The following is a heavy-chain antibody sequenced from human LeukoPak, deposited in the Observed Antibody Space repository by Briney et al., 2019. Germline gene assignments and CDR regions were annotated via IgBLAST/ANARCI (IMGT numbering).Heavy chain of an antibody. J-gene: IGHJ4*02. CDR2: INPNSGGT. V-gene: IGHV1-2*02. CDR1: KYTFTGYY. D-gene: IGHD6-6*01. CDR3: ARVHSISSKWVDY. Sequence: ASVNVSCKASKYTFTGYYFHWVRQAPGQGLEWMGWINPNSGGTKYAQNFQGRVTMTRDTSISTAYMELRRLRSDDTAVYYCARVHSISSKWVDYWGQGTLVTVSS.